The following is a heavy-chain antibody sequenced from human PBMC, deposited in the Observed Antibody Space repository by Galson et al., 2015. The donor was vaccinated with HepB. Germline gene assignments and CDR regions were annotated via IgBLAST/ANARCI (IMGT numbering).Heavy chain of an antibody. CDR2: IRSKANSYAT. CDR1: GFTFSGSA. Sequence: SLRLSCAASGFTFSGSAMHWVRQASGKGLEWVGHIRSKANSYATTYAASVKGRFTISRDDSKNTAFLQMNSLRVEDTAVYYCARDLGVHAGNYWGQGTLVSVSS. J-gene: IGHJ4*02. V-gene: IGHV3-73*01. D-gene: IGHD3-16*01. CDR3: ARDLGVHAGNY.